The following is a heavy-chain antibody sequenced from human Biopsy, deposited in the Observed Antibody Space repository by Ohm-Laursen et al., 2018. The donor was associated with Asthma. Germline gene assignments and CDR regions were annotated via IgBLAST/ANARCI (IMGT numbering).Heavy chain of an antibody. CDR3: ARDGNWCRLRNCSPPGYWFDP. V-gene: IGHV1-3*01. D-gene: IGHD2-8*02. CDR1: GYTFTHYA. J-gene: IGHJ5*02. CDR2: INAGNGKL. Sequence: SVKVSCKASGYTFTHYAIHWLRQAPGQRPEWVGWINAGNGKLEYSGKFQGRVTITRDTSATTAYMELSSLTSGDTAVYYCARDGNWCRLRNCSPPGYWFDPWGQGTLVTVSS.